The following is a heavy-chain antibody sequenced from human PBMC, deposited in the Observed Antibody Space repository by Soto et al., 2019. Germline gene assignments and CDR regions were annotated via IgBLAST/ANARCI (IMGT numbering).Heavy chain of an antibody. Sequence: SETLSLTCAVYGGAFSGYYWTWIRQPPGTGLEWIGEINHSGSTNYNPSLKSRVTISVDTSKNQFSLKLTSVTAADTAVYYCASDKITGHFDSWGQGTLVTVSS. V-gene: IGHV4-34*01. CDR2: INHSGST. D-gene: IGHD2-8*02. CDR1: GGAFSGYY. J-gene: IGHJ4*01. CDR3: ASDKITGHFDS.